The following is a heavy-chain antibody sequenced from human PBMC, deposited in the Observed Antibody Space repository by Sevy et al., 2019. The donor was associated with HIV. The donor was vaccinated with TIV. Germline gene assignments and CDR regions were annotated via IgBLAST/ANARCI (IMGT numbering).Heavy chain of an antibody. CDR1: GFTFESYW. CDR3: ARDPLLTYCSGGSCSGPNWFDP. D-gene: IGHD2-15*01. Sequence: GESLKISCAGSGFTFESYWMNWVRQAPGKGLEWVANIKQDGSEKNYVDSVKGRFSVSRDNAKNSLYLQMNSLRAEDTAVYYCARDPLLTYCSGGSCSGPNWFDPWGQGTLVTVSS. CDR2: IKQDGSEK. V-gene: IGHV3-7*01. J-gene: IGHJ5*02.